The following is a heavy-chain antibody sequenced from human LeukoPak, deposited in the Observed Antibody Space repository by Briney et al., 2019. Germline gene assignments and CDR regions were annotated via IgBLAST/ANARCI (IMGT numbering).Heavy chain of an antibody. CDR2: IYYSGST. J-gene: IGHJ4*02. D-gene: IGHD3-22*01. Sequence: SETLSLTCSVSGGSISSGDYYWSWIRQPPGKGLEWIGYIYYSGSTYYNPSLKSRVTISVETSKNQFSLRLSSVTAADTAVYYCARVYYGSSNYYYVLSWGQGTLVTVSS. CDR1: GGSISSGDYY. CDR3: ARVYYGSSNYYYVLS. V-gene: IGHV4-30-4*08.